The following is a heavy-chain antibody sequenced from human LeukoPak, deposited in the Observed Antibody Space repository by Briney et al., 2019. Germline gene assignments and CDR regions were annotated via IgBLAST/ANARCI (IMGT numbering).Heavy chain of an antibody. J-gene: IGHJ4*02. V-gene: IGHV4-39*07. CDR3: ARAQSNQMATKI. D-gene: IGHD5-24*01. CDR1: GGSISSGVYY. CDR2: IYYSGST. Sequence: SETLSLTCTVSGGSISSGVYYWGWIRQPPGTGLEWIGSIYYSGSTYYNPSLKSRVTISVDTSKNQFSLKLSSVTAADTAVYYCARAQSNQMATKIWGQGTLVTVSS.